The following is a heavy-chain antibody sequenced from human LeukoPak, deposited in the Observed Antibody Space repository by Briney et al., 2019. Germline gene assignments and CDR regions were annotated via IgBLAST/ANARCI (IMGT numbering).Heavy chain of an antibody. CDR1: GFTFSSYA. J-gene: IGHJ4*02. D-gene: IGHD5-12*01. V-gene: IGHV3-30-3*01. Sequence: GGSLRLSCAASGFTFSSYAMHWVRQAPGKGLEWVTFISYDGSNKYYAGSVKGRFTISRDNSKNTLYLQMNSLRAEDTAIYYCARDDGWLRLRKYFDYWGQGTLVTVSS. CDR2: ISYDGSNK. CDR3: ARDDGWLRLRKYFDY.